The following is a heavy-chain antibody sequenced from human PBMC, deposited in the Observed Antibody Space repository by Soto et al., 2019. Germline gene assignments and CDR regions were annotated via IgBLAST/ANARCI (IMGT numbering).Heavy chain of an antibody. J-gene: IGHJ4*02. CDR3: ARGVNYYDSSGFYPRDY. CDR2: VYHSGRT. D-gene: IGHD3-22*01. CDR1: GYSITTGYC. Sequence: ASETLSFTCAVSGYSITTGYCWGWVRRPPGKGLEWIGSVYHSGRTSYNPSLESRVTISVDTSKNQFSLRLSSVTAADTAVYYCARGVNYYDSSGFYPRDYWGQGILVTVSS. V-gene: IGHV4-38-2*01.